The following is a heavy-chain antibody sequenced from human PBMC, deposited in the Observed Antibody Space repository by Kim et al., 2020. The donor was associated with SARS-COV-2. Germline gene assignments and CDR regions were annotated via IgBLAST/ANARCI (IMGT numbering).Heavy chain of an antibody. CDR3: AKSTPTYYYGSGSYYWFDP. D-gene: IGHD3-10*01. CDR2: ISGSGGST. CDR1: GFTFSSYA. V-gene: IGHV3-23*01. Sequence: GGSLRLSCAASGFTFSSYAMSWVRQAPGKGLEWVSAISGSGGSTYYADSVKGRFTISRDNSKNTLYLQMNSLRAEDTAVYYCAKSTPTYYYGSGSYYWFDPWGQGTLVTVSS. J-gene: IGHJ5*02.